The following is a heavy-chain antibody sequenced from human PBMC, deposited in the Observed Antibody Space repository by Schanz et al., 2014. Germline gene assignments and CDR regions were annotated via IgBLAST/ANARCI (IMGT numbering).Heavy chain of an antibody. Sequence: QVQLVQSGAEVMKPGSSVKVSCKASGGTFSSYTINWVRQAPGQGLEWMGRIIPILGITNVAQTFQDRVTITADKYTSTAYMELSSLRSEDTAVYYCARGLGDERWLDLNEAFDIWGQGTIVTVSS. CDR3: ARGLGDERWLDLNEAFDI. CDR2: IIPILGIT. D-gene: IGHD6-19*01. CDR1: GGTFSSYT. V-gene: IGHV1-69*02. J-gene: IGHJ3*02.